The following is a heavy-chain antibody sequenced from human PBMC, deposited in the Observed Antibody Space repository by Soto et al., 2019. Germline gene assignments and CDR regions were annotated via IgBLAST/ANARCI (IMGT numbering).Heavy chain of an antibody. CDR1: GFTLSSYG. CDR3: AKSMYNWNDGFFDY. CDR2: ISYDGINK. V-gene: IGHV3-30*18. D-gene: IGHD1-1*01. J-gene: IGHJ4*02. Sequence: QVQLVESGGGVVQPGRSLRLSCAASGFTLSSYGMHWVRQAPGKGLEWVAIISYDGINKYYANSVKGRFTISRDNSKNTLYLQMNSLRAEDTAVYYCAKSMYNWNDGFFDYWGQGTLVTVSS.